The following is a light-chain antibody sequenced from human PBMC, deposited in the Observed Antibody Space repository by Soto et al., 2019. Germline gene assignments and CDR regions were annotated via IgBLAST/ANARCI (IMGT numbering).Light chain of an antibody. Sequence: EIVMTQSPATLSVSPGERVTLSCRSSQSVSNNVAWYQQKRGQAPRLLFYGASTRATGIPARFSGSGSGTEFTLTISSLQSEDFAVYYCQHYNNWPPWTFGRGTKVEIK. V-gene: IGKV3-15*01. CDR2: GAS. CDR3: QHYNNWPPWT. CDR1: QSVSNN. J-gene: IGKJ1*01.